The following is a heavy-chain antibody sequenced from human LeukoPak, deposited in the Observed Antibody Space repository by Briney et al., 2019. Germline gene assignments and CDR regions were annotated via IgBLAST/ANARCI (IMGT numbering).Heavy chain of an antibody. CDR3: ARRVYGSGSYSVYYFDY. Sequence: PGGSLGLSCAASGFTFSSYSMNWVRQAPGKGLEWVSYISSSSSTIYYADSVKGRFTISRDNAKNSLYLQMNSLRDEDTAVYYCARRVYGSGSYSVYYFDYWGQGTLVTVSS. CDR1: GFTFSSYS. CDR2: ISSSSSTI. V-gene: IGHV3-48*02. J-gene: IGHJ4*02. D-gene: IGHD3-10*01.